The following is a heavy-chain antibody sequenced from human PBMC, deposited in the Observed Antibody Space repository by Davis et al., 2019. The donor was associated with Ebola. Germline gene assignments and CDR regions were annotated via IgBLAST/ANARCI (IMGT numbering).Heavy chain of an antibody. CDR1: GFTFSSYS. Sequence: GESLKISCAASGFTFSSYSMNWVRQAPGKGLEWVSSISSSSSYIYYADSVKGRFTISRDNAKNSLYLQMNSLKTEDTAVYYCTTHFRYSSSPAFDYWGQGTLVTVSS. J-gene: IGHJ4*02. CDR2: ISSSSSYI. D-gene: IGHD6-6*01. V-gene: IGHV3-21*03. CDR3: TTHFRYSSSPAFDY.